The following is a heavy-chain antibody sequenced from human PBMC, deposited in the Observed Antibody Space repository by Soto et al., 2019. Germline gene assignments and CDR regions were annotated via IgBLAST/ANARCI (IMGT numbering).Heavy chain of an antibody. V-gene: IGHV1-2*04. CDR1: GYTFTGYY. J-gene: IGHJ6*02. D-gene: IGHD2-2*01. CDR3: ARDRGPEYCSSTSCPPPYGMDV. CDR2: INPNSGGT. Sequence: GASVKVSCKASGYTFTGYYMHWVRQAPGQGLEWMGWINPNSGGTNYAQKFQGWVTMTRDTSISTAYMELSRLRSDDTAVYYCARDRGPEYCSSTSCPPPYGMDVWGQGTTVTVSS.